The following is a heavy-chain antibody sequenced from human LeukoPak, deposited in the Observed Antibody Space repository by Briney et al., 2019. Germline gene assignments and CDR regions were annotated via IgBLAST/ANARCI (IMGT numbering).Heavy chain of an antibody. CDR3: VTHEVTVITRSTFDN. J-gene: IGHJ4*02. V-gene: IGHV3-7*01. CDR2: IKPDDTEK. D-gene: IGHD4-23*01. Sequence: GGSLRLSCAASGFTFSDSYMTWVRQAPGKGLEWVANIKPDDTEKYYGNSVKGRFTILRDNAKNSVYLQMNSLRAEDTAVYYCVTHEVTVITRSTFDNWGQGTLVTVPS. CDR1: GFTFSDSY.